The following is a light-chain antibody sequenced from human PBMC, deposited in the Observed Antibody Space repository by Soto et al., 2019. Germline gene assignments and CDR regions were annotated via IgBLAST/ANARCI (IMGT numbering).Light chain of an antibody. CDR2: EAS. V-gene: IGKV3-20*01. CDR3: QQYGSSGT. CDR1: QSVSSN. J-gene: IGKJ1*01. Sequence: EIVMTQSPATLSLSPGERATLSCRASQSVSSNLAWYQQKPGQAPRLLIYEASNRATGIPDRFSGSGSGTDFTLTISRLEPEDFAVYYCQQYGSSGTFGQGTKVDIK.